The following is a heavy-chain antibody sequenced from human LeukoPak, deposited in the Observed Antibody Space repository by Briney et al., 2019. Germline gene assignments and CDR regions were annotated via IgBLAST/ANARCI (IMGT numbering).Heavy chain of an antibody. D-gene: IGHD1-26*01. V-gene: IGHV4-59*02. Sequence: SETLSLTCIVSGSSVSTFYWSWLRQSPGTGLEWIGFVHDTGSTAYNPSLKSRVTISLETSKSQLSLMLTSVTAADTAMYYCARGSTDVYWYLDVWGRGTLVTVSS. CDR3: ARGSTDVYWYLDV. CDR2: VHDTGST. J-gene: IGHJ2*01. CDR1: GSSVSTFY.